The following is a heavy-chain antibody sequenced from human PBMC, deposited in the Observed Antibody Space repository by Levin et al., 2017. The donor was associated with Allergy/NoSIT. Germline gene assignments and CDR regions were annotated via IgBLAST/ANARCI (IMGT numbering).Heavy chain of an antibody. V-gene: IGHV3-33*01. CDR2: IWYDGSNK. CDR3: ARGPDYGDVPYYYYYMDV. Sequence: SCAASGFTFSSYGMHWVRQAPGKGLEWVAVIWYDGSNKYYADSVKGRFTISRDNSKNTLYLQMNSLRAEDTAVYYCARGPDYGDVPYYYYYMDVWGKGTTVTVSS. CDR1: GFTFSSYG. J-gene: IGHJ6*03. D-gene: IGHD4-17*01.